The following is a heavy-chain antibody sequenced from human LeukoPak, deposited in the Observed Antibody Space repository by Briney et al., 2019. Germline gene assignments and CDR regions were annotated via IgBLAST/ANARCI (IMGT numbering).Heavy chain of an antibody. CDR2: ISAYNGNT. CDR1: GYTFTSYG. Sequence: ASVKVSCKASGYTFTSYGISWVRQAPGQGLEWTGWISAYNGNTNYAQKLQGRVTMTTDTSTSTAYMELRSLRSDDTAVYYCARDGPDCSGGSCYLHYYGMDVWGQGTTVTVSS. CDR3: ARDGPDCSGGSCYLHYYGMDV. J-gene: IGHJ6*02. D-gene: IGHD2-15*01. V-gene: IGHV1-18*01.